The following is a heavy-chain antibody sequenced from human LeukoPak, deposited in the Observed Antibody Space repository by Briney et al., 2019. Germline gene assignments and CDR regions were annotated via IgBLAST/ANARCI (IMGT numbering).Heavy chain of an antibody. D-gene: IGHD6-19*01. CDR2: ISSSSSYI. Sequence: GGSLRLSCAASGFTFSSYSMNWVRQAPGKGLEWVSSISSSSSYIYYADSVKGRFTISRDNAKNSLYLQMNSLRAEDTAVYYCARVVAVAGTGGVDYWGQGTLVTVSS. CDR1: GFTFSSYS. V-gene: IGHV3-21*01. CDR3: ARVVAVAGTGGVDY. J-gene: IGHJ4*02.